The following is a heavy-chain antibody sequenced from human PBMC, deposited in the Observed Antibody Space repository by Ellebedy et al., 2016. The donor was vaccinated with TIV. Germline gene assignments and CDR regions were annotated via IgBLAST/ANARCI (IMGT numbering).Heavy chain of an antibody. CDR2: ISGTGRST. V-gene: IGHV3-23*01. D-gene: IGHD2-15*01. J-gene: IGHJ4*02. Sequence: GESLKISCAASGFTFSTYAMSWVRQAPGKGLEWVSAISGTGRSTDYADSVKGRFTISIDNSKHTLYLQMNSLRAEDTAVYYCANAPYRYCSGGSCEFRAIDYWGQGTLVTVSS. CDR1: GFTFSTYA. CDR3: ANAPYRYCSGGSCEFRAIDY.